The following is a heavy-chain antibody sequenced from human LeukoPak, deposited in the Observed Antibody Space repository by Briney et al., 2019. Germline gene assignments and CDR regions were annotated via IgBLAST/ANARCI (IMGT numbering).Heavy chain of an antibody. CDR3: ARDWRDSSGKFPNDAFDI. CDR2: IRYDGSNK. V-gene: IGHV3-30*02. J-gene: IGHJ3*02. Sequence: GGSLRLSCAASGFTFSTYGMHWVRQAPGKGLEWVAFIRYDGSNKYYADSVKGGFTISRDNSKNTLYLQMNSLRAEDTAVYYCARDWRDSSGKFPNDAFDIWGQGTMVTVSS. D-gene: IGHD3-22*01. CDR1: GFTFSTYG.